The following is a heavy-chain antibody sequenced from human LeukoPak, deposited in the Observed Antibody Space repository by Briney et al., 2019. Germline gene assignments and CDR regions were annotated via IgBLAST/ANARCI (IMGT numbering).Heavy chain of an antibody. Sequence: ASVKVSCKASGYTFTGYYIRWVRQAPGQGLEWMAFVNPDSGDSYSAPKFQGRVTMTRDTSISTASMELNWLTSDDTAVYYCATGVASAFTYWGQGTLATVSS. CDR1: GYTFTGYY. D-gene: IGHD3-3*01. V-gene: IGHV1-2*02. CDR3: ATGVASAFTY. CDR2: VNPDSGDS. J-gene: IGHJ4*02.